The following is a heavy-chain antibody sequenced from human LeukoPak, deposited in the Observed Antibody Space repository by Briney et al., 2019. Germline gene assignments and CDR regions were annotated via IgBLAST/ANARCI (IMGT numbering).Heavy chain of an antibody. J-gene: IGHJ4*02. V-gene: IGHV4-61*08. D-gene: IGHD2-15*01. CDR3: ARTLHQGYCSGGSCVNFDY. CDR2: IYYSGST. CDR1: GGSISSGDYY. Sequence: SETLSLTCTVSGGSISSGDYYWSWIRQPPGKGLEWIGYIYYSGSTNYNPSLKSRVTISVDTSKNQFSLKLSSVTAADTAVYYCARTLHQGYCSGGSCVNFDYWGQGTLVTVSS.